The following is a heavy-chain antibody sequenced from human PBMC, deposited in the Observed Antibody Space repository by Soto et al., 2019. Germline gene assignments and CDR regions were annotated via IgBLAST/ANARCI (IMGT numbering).Heavy chain of an antibody. D-gene: IGHD5-12*01. CDR2: INPNSGGT. CDR1: GYTFTGYY. CDR3: ASARGYSGYDAFDY. Sequence: RASVKVSCKASGYTFTGYYMHWVRQAPGQGLEWMGWINPNSGGTNYAQKFQGWVTMTRDTSISTAYMELSRLRSDDTAVYYCASARGYSGYDAFDYWGQGTLVTVSS. V-gene: IGHV1-2*04. J-gene: IGHJ4*02.